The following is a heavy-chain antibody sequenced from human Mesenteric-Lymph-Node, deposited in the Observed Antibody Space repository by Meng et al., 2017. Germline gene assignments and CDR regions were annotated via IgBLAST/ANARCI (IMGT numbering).Heavy chain of an antibody. CDR3: ARQWLVPAFTFDY. CDR1: GFTFSSYE. J-gene: IGHJ4*02. Sequence: GESLKISCAASGFTFSSYEMNWVRQAPGKGLEWVANIKQDGSEKYYVDSVKGRFTISRDNAKNSLYLQMNSLRAEDTAVYYCARQWLVPAFTFDYWGQGTLVTVSS. D-gene: IGHD6-19*01. CDR2: IKQDGSEK. V-gene: IGHV3-7*01.